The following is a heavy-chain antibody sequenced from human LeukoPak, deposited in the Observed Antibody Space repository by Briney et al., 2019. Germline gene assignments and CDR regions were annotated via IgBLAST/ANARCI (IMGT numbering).Heavy chain of an antibody. CDR3: ARDLDDSSAIYYYYGMDV. J-gene: IGHJ6*02. CDR1: GFTFSDYY. V-gene: IGHV3-11*01. CDR2: ISSSGSTI. Sequence: GGSLRLSCAASGFTFSDYYMSWIRQAPGEGLEWVSYISSSGSTIYYADSVKGRFTISRDNAKNSLYLQMNSLRAEDTAVYYCARDLDDSSAIYYYYGMDVWGQGTTATVSS. D-gene: IGHD3-22*01.